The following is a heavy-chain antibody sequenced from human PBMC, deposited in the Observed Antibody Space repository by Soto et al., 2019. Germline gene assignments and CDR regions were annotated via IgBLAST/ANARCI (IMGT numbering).Heavy chain of an antibody. CDR2: IYYSGST. V-gene: IGHV4-61*08. Sequence: PSETLSLTCTVSGGSISSGGYYWSWIRQPPGKGLEWIAYIYYSGSTNYNPSLKSRVTISVDTSKNQFSLKLSSVTAADTAVYYCARGIGQQLPPLDWGQGTLVTVSS. J-gene: IGHJ4*02. CDR3: ARGIGQQLPPLD. CDR1: GGSISSGGYY. D-gene: IGHD2-2*01.